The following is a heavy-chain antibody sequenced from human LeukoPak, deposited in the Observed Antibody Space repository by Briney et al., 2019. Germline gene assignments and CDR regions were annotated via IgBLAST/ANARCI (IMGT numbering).Heavy chain of an antibody. J-gene: IGHJ4*02. D-gene: IGHD5-24*01. Sequence: SETLSPTCTVSGGSISSSSYYWGWIRQPPGKGLEWIGSIYYSGSTYYNPSLKSRVTISVDTSKNQFSLKLSSVTAADTAVYYCAGGRDGYNYNYFDYWGQGTLVTVSS. CDR1: GGSISSSSYY. CDR2: IYYSGST. CDR3: AGGRDGYNYNYFDY. V-gene: IGHV4-39*01.